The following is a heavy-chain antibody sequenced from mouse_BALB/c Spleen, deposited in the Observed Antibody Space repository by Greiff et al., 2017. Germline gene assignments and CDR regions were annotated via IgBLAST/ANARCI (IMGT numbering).Heavy chain of an antibody. J-gene: IGHJ2*01. V-gene: IGHV1-14*01. CDR2: INPYNDGT. D-gene: IGHD2-4*01. CDR1: GYTFTSYV. Sequence: VQLQQSGPELVKPEASVKMSCKASGYTFTSYVMHWVKQKPGQGLEWIGYINPYNDGTKYNEKFKGKATLTSDKSSSTAYMELSSLTSEDSAVYYCARGGSMITPDYWGQGTTLTVSS. CDR3: ARGGSMITPDY.